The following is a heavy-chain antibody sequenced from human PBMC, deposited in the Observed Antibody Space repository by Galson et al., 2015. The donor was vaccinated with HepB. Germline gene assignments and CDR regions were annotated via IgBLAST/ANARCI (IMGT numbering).Heavy chain of an antibody. V-gene: IGHV6-1*01. CDR1: GDSVSSNSAA. D-gene: IGHD5-12*01. CDR2: TYYRSKWYN. Sequence: CAISGDSVSSNSAAWNWIRQCPSRGLEWLGRTYYRSKWYNDYAVSVKSRITINPDTSKNQFSLQLNSVTPEDTAVYYCARGQWLGGYYYYGMDVWGQGTTVTVSS. J-gene: IGHJ6*02. CDR3: ARGQWLGGYYYYGMDV.